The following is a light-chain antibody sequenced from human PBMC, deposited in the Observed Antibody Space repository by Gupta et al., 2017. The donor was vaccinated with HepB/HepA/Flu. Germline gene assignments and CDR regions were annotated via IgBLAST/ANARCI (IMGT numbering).Light chain of an antibody. Sequence: EIVITHSPATPCLSPGERATLSCRVSQSVSSNFAWYQQKPAPAPRRLLYGASTRAMGLPARFNGSWSGTDVTITNSSRQAEDFAGNYCKQYNNSPPWAFGQGTKVEIK. CDR2: GAS. CDR3: KQYNNSPPWA. J-gene: IGKJ1*01. V-gene: IGKV3-15*01. CDR1: QSVSSN.